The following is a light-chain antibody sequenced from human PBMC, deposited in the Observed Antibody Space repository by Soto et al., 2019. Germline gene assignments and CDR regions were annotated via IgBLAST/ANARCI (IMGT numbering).Light chain of an antibody. CDR1: QSISSY. Sequence: DIQMTQSPSSLSASVGDRVTITCRASQSISSYLNWYQQKPGKAPKLLIYAASSLRSGVPSRFSGSGSGTDFTLTISSLQPEDFATYYCQQSHSTPRTFGPGTKVDIK. CDR2: AAS. CDR3: QQSHSTPRT. J-gene: IGKJ3*01. V-gene: IGKV1-39*01.